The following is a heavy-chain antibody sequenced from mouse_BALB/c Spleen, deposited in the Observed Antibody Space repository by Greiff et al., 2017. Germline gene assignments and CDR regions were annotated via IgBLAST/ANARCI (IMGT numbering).Heavy chain of an antibody. CDR3: ARGGNYRYAWFAY. V-gene: IGHV1-7*01. CDR2: INPSTGYT. Sequence: QVQLKESGAELAKPGASVKMSCKASGYTFTSYWMHWVKQRPGQGLEWIGYINPSTGYTEYNQKFKDKATLTADKSSSTAYMQLSSLTSEDSAVYYCARGGNYRYAWFAYWGQGTLVTVSA. CDR1: GYTFTSYW. J-gene: IGHJ3*01. D-gene: IGHD2-14*01.